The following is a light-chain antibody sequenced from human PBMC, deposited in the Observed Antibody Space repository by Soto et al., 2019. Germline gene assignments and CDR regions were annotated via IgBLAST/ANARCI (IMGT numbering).Light chain of an antibody. CDR2: DTS. CDR1: QSLSSS. Sequence: PGERATLSCRASQSLSSSLAWYQQKPGQAPRVLIYDTSTRATGIPARFSGSGSGTDFTLTISSLEPEDSAVYYCHQYGSSPITFGQGTRLEIK. CDR3: HQYGSSPIT. V-gene: IGKV3-11*01. J-gene: IGKJ5*01.